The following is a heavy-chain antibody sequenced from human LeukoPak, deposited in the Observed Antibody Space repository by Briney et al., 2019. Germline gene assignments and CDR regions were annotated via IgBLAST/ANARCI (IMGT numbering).Heavy chain of an antibody. CDR3: ARTRGDPNWYFDL. D-gene: IGHD3-10*01. CDR1: GDYIGSSF. V-gene: IGHV4-59*08. CDR2: IYYSGST. Sequence: SETLSLTCSLSGDYIGSSFWSWLRQPPGKGLEWIGYIYYSGSTNYNPSLRSRVTMSVDTSKNQFSLKLTSVSAADTAVFYCARTRGDPNWYFDLWGRGILVTVSS. J-gene: IGHJ2*01.